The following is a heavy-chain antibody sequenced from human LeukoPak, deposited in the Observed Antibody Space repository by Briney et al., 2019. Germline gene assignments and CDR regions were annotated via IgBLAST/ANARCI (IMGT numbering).Heavy chain of an antibody. CDR3: AKQLGYCSDGSCYFPY. V-gene: IGHV3-33*06. Sequence: PGGSLRLSCASAGFIFSDTWMAWARQAPGKGLEWVGVIWYDGSNVKYPDSVQGRFTISRDNSKSTLCLQMNSLRAEDTAVYYCAKQLGYCSDGSCYFPYWGQGTLVTVSS. CDR2: IWYDGSNV. CDR1: GFIFSDTW. J-gene: IGHJ4*02. D-gene: IGHD2-15*01.